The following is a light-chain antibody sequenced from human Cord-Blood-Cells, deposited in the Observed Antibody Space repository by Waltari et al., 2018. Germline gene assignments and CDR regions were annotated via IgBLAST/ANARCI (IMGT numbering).Light chain of an antibody. Sequence: QSALTQPASVSGSPGQSITIPCTGTSSDVGRYNLVPWYQRHPGKAPKLMIYEGSKRPSGVSHRFSGSKSGNTASLTISGLQAEDEADYYCCSYAGSSTWVFGGGTKLTVL. CDR3: CSYAGSSTWV. V-gene: IGLV2-23*01. J-gene: IGLJ3*02. CDR2: EGS. CDR1: SSDVGRYNL.